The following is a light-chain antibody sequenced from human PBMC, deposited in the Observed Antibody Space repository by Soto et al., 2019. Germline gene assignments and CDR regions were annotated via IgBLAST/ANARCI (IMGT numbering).Light chain of an antibody. CDR1: QSVSSSY. CDR3: QHYGNSPMYT. J-gene: IGKJ2*01. CDR2: GAS. Sequence: EIVLTQSPGTLSLSPGERATLSCRASQSVSSSYLAWYQQKPGQAPRLLIYGASSRATGIPDRFSGSGSGTDFTLTISRLEPEDFAVDYCQHYGNSPMYTFGQGTKLEIK. V-gene: IGKV3-20*01.